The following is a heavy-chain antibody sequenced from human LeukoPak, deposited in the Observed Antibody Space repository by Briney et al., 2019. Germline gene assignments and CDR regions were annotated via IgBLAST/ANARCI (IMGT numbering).Heavy chain of an antibody. CDR1: GGSISSGDYY. J-gene: IGHJ3*02. CDR3: ARPIYSSVRQGAFDI. CDR2: IYYSGST. D-gene: IGHD5-18*01. Sequence: PSETLSLTCTVSGGSISSGDYYWSWIRQPPGKGLEWIGYIYYSGSTYYNPSLKSRVTISVDTSKNQFSLILTSVTAADTATYYCARPIYSSVRQGAFDIWGQGTTITVSS. V-gene: IGHV4-30-4*01.